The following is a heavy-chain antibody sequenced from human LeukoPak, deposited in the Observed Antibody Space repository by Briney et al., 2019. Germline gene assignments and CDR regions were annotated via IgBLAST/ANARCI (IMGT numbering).Heavy chain of an antibody. V-gene: IGHV3-7*03. CDR3: AKDISHTVATTGMDY. CDR1: GFTFSSYW. Sequence: PGGSLRLSCAASGFTFSSYWMNWVRQALGKGLEWVANIKQDGSEKYYVDSVKGRFTISRDNAKNSLYLQMISLRAEDTALYYCAKDISHTVATTGMDYWGQGTLVTVSS. D-gene: IGHD5-12*01. CDR2: IKQDGSEK. J-gene: IGHJ4*02.